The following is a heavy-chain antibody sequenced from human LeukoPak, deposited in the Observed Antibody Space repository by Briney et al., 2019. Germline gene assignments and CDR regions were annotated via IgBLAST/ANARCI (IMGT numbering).Heavy chain of an antibody. CDR2: IDPNSGGT. Sequence: GASVKVSCKASGYTFTSYGISWVRQAPGQGLEWTGWIDPNSGGTNYAQKFQGRVTMTRDTSISTAYMELSRLRSDDTAVYYCARDSPLAGAFFDYWGQGTLVTVSS. V-gene: IGHV1-2*02. CDR1: GYTFTSYG. J-gene: IGHJ4*02. CDR3: ARDSPLAGAFFDY. D-gene: IGHD6-19*01.